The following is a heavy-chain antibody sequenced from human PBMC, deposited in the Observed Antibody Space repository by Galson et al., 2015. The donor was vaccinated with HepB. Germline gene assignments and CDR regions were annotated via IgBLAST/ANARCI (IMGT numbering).Heavy chain of an antibody. V-gene: IGHV1-18*01. CDR3: AFTMVRGVITSYYFDY. D-gene: IGHD3-10*01. J-gene: IGHJ4*02. CDR2: ISAYNGNT. CDR1: GYTFTSYG. Sequence: SVKVSCKASGYTFTSYGISWVRQAPGQGLEWMGWISAYNGNTNYAQKLQGRVTMTTDTSTSTAYMVLRSLRSDDTAVYYCAFTMVRGVITSYYFDYWGQGTLVTVSS.